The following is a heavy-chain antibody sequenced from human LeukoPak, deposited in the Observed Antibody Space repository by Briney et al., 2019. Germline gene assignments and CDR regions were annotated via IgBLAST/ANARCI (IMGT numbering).Heavy chain of an antibody. CDR2: ISGSTSYI. CDR1: GFTFSSYS. CDR3: ASHQSYYYYMDV. D-gene: IGHD2-2*01. Sequence: PGGSLRLSCAASGFTFSSYSMNWVRQAPGKGLEWVSSISGSTSYIYYADSVKGRFTISRDNAKNSLYLQMNSLRAEDTAVYFCASHQSYYYYMDVWGKGTTVTVSS. J-gene: IGHJ6*03. V-gene: IGHV3-21*01.